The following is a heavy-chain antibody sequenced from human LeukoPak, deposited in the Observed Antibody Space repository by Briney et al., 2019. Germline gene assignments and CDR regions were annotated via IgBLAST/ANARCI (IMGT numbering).Heavy chain of an antibody. D-gene: IGHD6-13*01. CDR1: GYTFTGYY. CDR2: INPNSGGT. V-gene: IGHV1-2*02. Sequence: ASVKVSCKASGYTFTGYYMHWVRQAPGQGLEWMGWINPNSGGTNYAQKFQGRVTMTRDTSISTVYMELSRLRSDDTAVYYCARDRIIAAAGRFYYYYMDVWGKGTTVTVSS. CDR3: ARDRIIAAAGRFYYYYMDV. J-gene: IGHJ6*03.